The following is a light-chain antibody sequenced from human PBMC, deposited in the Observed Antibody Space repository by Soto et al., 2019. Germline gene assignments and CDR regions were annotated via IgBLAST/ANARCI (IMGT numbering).Light chain of an antibody. J-gene: IGKJ4*01. CDR1: QSVSSSY. CDR3: QQRSNWPHT. V-gene: IGKV3D-20*02. CDR2: DAS. Sequence: EIVLTQSPGTLSLSPGERATLSCRASQSVSSSYLACYQQKPGQAPRLLIYDASNRATGIPARFSGSGSGTDFTLTISSLEPEDFAVYYCQQRSNWPHTFGGGTKVEIK.